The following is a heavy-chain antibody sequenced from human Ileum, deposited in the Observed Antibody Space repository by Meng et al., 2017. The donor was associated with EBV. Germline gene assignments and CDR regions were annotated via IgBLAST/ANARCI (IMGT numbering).Heavy chain of an antibody. Sequence: QLQESGPGLVKPSDTLSLTCSVSGYSISTTNWWGWIRQHPGKGLEWIGPIYYSGTTYNNPSLKSRVTMSIDPSKNQFSLKLSSVPAVDTAVYYCARNSESGSYTDYWGLGTLVTVSS. CDR3: ARNSESGSYTDY. D-gene: IGHD1-26*01. CDR1: GYSISTTNW. J-gene: IGHJ4*02. CDR2: IYYSGTT. V-gene: IGHV4-28*01.